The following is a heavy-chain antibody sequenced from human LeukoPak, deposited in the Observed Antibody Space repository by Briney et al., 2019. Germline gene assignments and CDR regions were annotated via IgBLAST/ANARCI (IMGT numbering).Heavy chain of an antibody. D-gene: IGHD6-13*01. CDR2: ISGSGGST. J-gene: IGHJ4*02. V-gene: IGHV3-23*01. Sequence: GGSLRLSCAASGFSFSSCAMSWVRQAPGKGLEWVSAISGSGGSTYYADSVKGRFTISRDNSKNTLYLQMNSLRAEDTAVYYCAKVIAIGYSSSWYDLDYWGQGTLVTVSS. CDR3: AKVIAIGYSSSWYDLDY. CDR1: GFSFSSCA.